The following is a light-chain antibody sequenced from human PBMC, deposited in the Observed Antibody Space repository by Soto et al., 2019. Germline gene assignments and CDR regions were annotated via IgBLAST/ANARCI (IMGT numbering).Light chain of an antibody. CDR1: QDISNY. CDR2: DAS. Sequence: DIQMTQSPSSLSASVGDRVTITCQASQDISNYLNWYQQKPGKAPKLLIYDASKLETGVPSRFSGSGSVTDFTITNSSLQPEDIATYYCQYEFTFGPGTKVDIK. CDR3: QYEFT. J-gene: IGKJ3*01. V-gene: IGKV1-33*01.